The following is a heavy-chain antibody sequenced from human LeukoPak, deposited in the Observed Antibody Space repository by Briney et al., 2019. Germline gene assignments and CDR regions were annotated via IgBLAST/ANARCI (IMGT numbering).Heavy chain of an antibody. CDR1: GFTFSSYA. CDR3: AKELDSSGYYFSAFDF. V-gene: IGHV3-64*01. J-gene: IGHJ3*01. Sequence: GGSLRLSCAASGFTFSSYAMHWVRQAPGKGLEYVSAISSNGGSTYYANSVKGRFTISRDNSKNTLYLQMGSLRAEDMAVYYCAKELDSSGYYFSAFDFWGQGTMVTVSS. D-gene: IGHD3-22*01. CDR2: ISSNGGST.